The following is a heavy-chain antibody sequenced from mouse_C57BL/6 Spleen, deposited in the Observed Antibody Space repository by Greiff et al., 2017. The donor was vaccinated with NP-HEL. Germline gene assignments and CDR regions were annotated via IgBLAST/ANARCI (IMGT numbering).Heavy chain of an antibody. Sequence: QVQLQQPGAELVKPGASVKLSCKASGYTFTSYWMHWVKQRPGQGLEWIGMIHPTSGSTNYNEKFKSKATLTVDKASSTAYMQLSSLTSEDSAVYYCARGDYGSSYEGDAMDYWGQGTSVTVSS. J-gene: IGHJ4*01. D-gene: IGHD1-1*01. V-gene: IGHV1-64*01. CDR1: GYTFTSYW. CDR3: ARGDYGSSYEGDAMDY. CDR2: IHPTSGST.